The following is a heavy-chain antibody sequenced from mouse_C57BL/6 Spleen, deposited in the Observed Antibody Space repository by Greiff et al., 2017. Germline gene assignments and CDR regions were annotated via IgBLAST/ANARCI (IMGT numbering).Heavy chain of an antibody. J-gene: IGHJ1*03. CDR2: IDPETGGT. Sequence: QVHVKQSGAELVRPGASVTLSCKASGYTFTDYEMHWVKQTPVHGLEWIGAIDPETGGTAYNQKFKGKAILTADKSSSTAYMELRSLTSEDSAVYYCTRPVHWYFDVWGTGTTVTVSS. CDR1: GYTFTDYE. V-gene: IGHV1-15*01. CDR3: TRPVHWYFDV.